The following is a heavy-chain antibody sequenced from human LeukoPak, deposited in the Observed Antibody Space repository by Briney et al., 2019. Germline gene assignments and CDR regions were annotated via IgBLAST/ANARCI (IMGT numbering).Heavy chain of an antibody. J-gene: IGHJ4*02. D-gene: IGHD2-2*01. Sequence: GGSLRLSCAASGFTFSSYWMHWVRQAPGKGLVWVSRINSDGRSTSYADSVKGRFTISRDNSKNTLYLQMNSLRAEDTAVYYCAKGRFIVVVPAARGGDYVFDYWGQGTLVTVSS. CDR2: INSDGRST. V-gene: IGHV3-74*01. CDR3: AKGRFIVVVPAARGGDYVFDY. CDR1: GFTFSSYW.